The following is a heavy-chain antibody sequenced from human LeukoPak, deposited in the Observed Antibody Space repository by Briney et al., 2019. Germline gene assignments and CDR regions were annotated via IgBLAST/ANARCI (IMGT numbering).Heavy chain of an antibody. D-gene: IGHD2-15*01. CDR2: INHSGST. CDR3: ARGGDCSGGSCYYMDV. V-gene: IGHV4-34*01. Sequence: ASETLSLTCAVYGGSFSGYYWSWIRQPPGKGLEWIGEINHSGSTNYNPSLKSRVTISVDTSKNQFSLKLSSVTAADTAVYYCARGGDCSGGSCYYMDVWGKGTTVTVSS. CDR1: GGSFSGYY. J-gene: IGHJ6*03.